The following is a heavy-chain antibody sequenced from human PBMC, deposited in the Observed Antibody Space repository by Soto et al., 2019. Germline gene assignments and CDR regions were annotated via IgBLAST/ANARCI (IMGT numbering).Heavy chain of an antibody. CDR1: GGSISSHY. CDR2: ISYSGSS. D-gene: IGHD3-16*01. Sequence: XETLALTCTVSGGSISSHYWTWLRQPPGKGLEWIGYISYSGSSYYNPSLKSRVTISADTSRNQFSLRLTSVIAADTAVYFCARADPDASVGFWGQGPLVTVSS. CDR3: ARADPDASVGF. V-gene: IGHV4-59*11. J-gene: IGHJ4*02.